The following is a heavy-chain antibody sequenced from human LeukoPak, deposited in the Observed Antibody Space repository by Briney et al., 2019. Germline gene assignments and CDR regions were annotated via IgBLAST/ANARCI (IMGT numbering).Heavy chain of an antibody. CDR1: GFTFTSYT. Sequence: GGSLRLSCAASGFTFTSYTMNWVRQAPGKGLAWVSSISSSSNYIYYADSVKGRFTISRDNAKKSLYLQMNSLRAEDTAVYYCARDRITIFGVVESWGQGTLVTVSS. CDR3: ARDRITIFGVVES. CDR2: ISSSSNYI. D-gene: IGHD3-3*01. V-gene: IGHV3-21*01. J-gene: IGHJ4*02.